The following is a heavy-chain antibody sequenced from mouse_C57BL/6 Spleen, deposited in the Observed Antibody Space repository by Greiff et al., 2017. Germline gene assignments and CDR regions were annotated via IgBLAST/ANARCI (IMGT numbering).Heavy chain of an antibody. CDR3: AETGTEFAY. V-gene: IGHV1-81*01. J-gene: IGHJ3*01. CDR2: IYPRSGNT. CDR1: GYTFTSYG. D-gene: IGHD4-1*01. Sequence: LQESGAELARPGASVKLSCKASGYTFTSYGISWVKQRTGQGLEWIGEIYPRSGNTYYNEKFKGKATLTADKSSSTAYMELRSLTSEDSAVYFCAETGTEFAYWGQGTLVTVSA.